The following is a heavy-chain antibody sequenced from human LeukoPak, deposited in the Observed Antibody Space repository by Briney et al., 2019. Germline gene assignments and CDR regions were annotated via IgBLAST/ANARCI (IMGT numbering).Heavy chain of an antibody. CDR2: IIPIFGTA. CDR3: ARERVLWFGELSPSYYYGMDV. CDR1: GGTFSSYA. Sequence: ASVKVSCKASGGTFSSYAISWVRQAPGQGLEWMGGIIPIFGTANYAQKFQGRVTITADESTSTAYMELSSLRSEDTAVYYCARERVLWFGELSPSYYYGMDVWGQGTTVTVSS. D-gene: IGHD3-10*01. V-gene: IGHV1-69*13. J-gene: IGHJ6*02.